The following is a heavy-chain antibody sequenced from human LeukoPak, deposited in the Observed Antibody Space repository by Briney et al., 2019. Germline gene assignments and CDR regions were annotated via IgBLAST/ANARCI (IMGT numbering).Heavy chain of an antibody. CDR3: ARREAAVAGFDY. V-gene: IGHV4-59*08. CDR2: IYYSGST. D-gene: IGHD6-19*01. J-gene: IGHJ4*02. CDR1: GGSISSYY. Sequence: SETLSLTCTVSGGSISSYYWSWIRQPPGKGLEWIGYIYYSGSTNYNPSLKSRVTISVDTSKNQFSLKPSSVTAADTAVYYCARREAAVAGFDYWGQGTLVTVSS.